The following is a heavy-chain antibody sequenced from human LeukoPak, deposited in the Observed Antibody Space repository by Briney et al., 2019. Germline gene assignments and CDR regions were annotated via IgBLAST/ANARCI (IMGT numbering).Heavy chain of an antibody. D-gene: IGHD3-10*01. V-gene: IGHV4-61*01. CDR3: ARAVFAFDI. CDR1: GASISIGRYN. J-gene: IGHJ3*02. CDR2: FHYSRST. Sequence: SETLSLTCTVSGASISIGRYNWSWIRQPPGKGLEWIGYFHYSRSTNYNPSLKSRVAISIDTSKNQFALKLSYVTAADTAVYYCARAVFAFDIWGQGTMVAVSP.